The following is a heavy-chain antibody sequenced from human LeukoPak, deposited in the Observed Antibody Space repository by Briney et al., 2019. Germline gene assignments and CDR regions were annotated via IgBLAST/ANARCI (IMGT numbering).Heavy chain of an antibody. CDR1: GFSFSGYA. J-gene: IGHJ4*02. D-gene: IGHD6-13*01. CDR3: ARAGYSSIWYGNYFDY. CDR2: ISYDGNNK. V-gene: IGHV3-30-3*01. Sequence: GGSLRLSCAASGFSFSGYAMHWVRQAPGKGLEGVAVISYDGNNKYYADSVKGRFTISRDNSKNTLYLQLNSLRAEDTAVYYCARAGYSSIWYGNYFDYWGQGTLVTVSS.